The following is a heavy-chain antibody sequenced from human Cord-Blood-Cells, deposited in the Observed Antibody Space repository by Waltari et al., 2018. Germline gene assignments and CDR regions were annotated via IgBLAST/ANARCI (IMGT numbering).Heavy chain of an antibody. CDR3: VAGIAVAVWYFDL. CDR2: IYYSGST. J-gene: IGHJ2*01. Sequence: QLQLQESGPGLVKPSETLSLPCTVSGGSISSSSYYWGWIRQPPGKGLEWIGSIYYSGSTYYNPSLKSRVTISVDTSNNQFSLKLSSVTAADTAVYYCVAGIAVAVWYFDLWGRGTLVTVSS. V-gene: IGHV4-39*01. CDR1: GGSISSSSYY. D-gene: IGHD6-19*01.